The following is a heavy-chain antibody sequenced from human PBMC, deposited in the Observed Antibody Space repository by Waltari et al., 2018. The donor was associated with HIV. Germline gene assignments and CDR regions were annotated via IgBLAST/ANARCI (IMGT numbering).Heavy chain of an antibody. CDR2: ILHPGGT. CDR1: GGSFSGFY. D-gene: IGHD6-25*01. Sequence: QVQLQQWGAGLLKPSETLSLTCAVSGGSFSGFYWSWIRRPPGKGLEWIGEILHPGGTNYNPSLKSRLTISKDSSKNQVSLRLSSVTAADTAVYYCARLGYQDMDVWGQGTTVTVSS. V-gene: IGHV4-34*12. CDR3: ARLGYQDMDV. J-gene: IGHJ6*02.